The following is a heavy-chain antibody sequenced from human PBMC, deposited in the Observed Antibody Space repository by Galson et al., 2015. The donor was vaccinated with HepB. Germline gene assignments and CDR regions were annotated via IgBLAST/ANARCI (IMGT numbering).Heavy chain of an antibody. J-gene: IGHJ4*02. CDR1: GFTFSSYS. D-gene: IGHD4-17*01. Sequence: SLRLSCAASGFTFSSYSMNWVRQAPGKGLEWVSYISSSSSTIYYADSVKGRFTISRDNAKNSLYLQMNSLRADDTAVYYCARDNMVLPAVTTFDYWGQGTLVTVSS. CDR3: ARDNMVLPAVTTFDY. CDR2: ISSSSSTI. V-gene: IGHV3-48*01.